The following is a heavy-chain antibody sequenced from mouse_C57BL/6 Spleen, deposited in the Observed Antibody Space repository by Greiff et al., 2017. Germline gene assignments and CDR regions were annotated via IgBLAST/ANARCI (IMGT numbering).Heavy chain of an antibody. Sequence: VQLQQSGAELVRPGASVTLSCKASGYTFTDYEMHWVKPTPVHGLEWIGAIDPETGGTAYNQKFQGKAILTADKSSSTAYMELRSLTSEDSAVYYCTRDHYYGSSSGYFDYWGQGTTLTVSS. J-gene: IGHJ2*01. CDR1: GYTFTDYE. V-gene: IGHV1-15*01. CDR3: TRDHYYGSSSGYFDY. CDR2: IDPETGGT. D-gene: IGHD1-1*01.